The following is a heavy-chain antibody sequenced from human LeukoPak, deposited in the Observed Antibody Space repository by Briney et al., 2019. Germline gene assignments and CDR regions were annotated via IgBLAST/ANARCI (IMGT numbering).Heavy chain of an antibody. V-gene: IGHV1-18*01. CDR1: GYTFTSYG. D-gene: IGHD3-9*01. CDR2: ISAYNGNT. Sequence: ASVKVSCKASGYTFTSYGISWVRQAPGQGLEWMGWISAYNGNTNYAQKLQGRVTMTTDTSAGTAYMELRSLRSDDTAVYYCARGRYFDWSYVYWGQGTLVTVSS. J-gene: IGHJ4*02. CDR3: ARGRYFDWSYVY.